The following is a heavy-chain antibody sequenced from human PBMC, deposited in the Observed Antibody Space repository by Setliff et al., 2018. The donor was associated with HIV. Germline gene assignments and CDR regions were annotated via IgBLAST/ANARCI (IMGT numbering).Heavy chain of an antibody. CDR3: ARPGYSSSRRWFDP. V-gene: IGHV4-31*03. CDR2: IYYSGST. J-gene: IGHJ5*02. Sequence: PSETLSLTCTVSGGSISSGGYYWSWIRQHPGKGLEWIGYIYYSGSTYYNPSLKSRVTISVDTSKNQFSLKLSSVTAADTAVYYCARPGYSSSRRWFDPWGQGTLVTVSS. CDR1: GGSISSGGYY. D-gene: IGHD6-13*01.